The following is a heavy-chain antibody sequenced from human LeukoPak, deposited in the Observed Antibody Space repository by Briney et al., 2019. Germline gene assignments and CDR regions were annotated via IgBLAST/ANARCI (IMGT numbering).Heavy chain of an antibody. Sequence: PGGSLRLSCAASVFTFSAYSMNWVRQAPGKGLEWVSSISTGSSYIYYADSVKGRFTISRENAKNSLYLQMNSLRAEDTAVYYCARDSTPYDSSGYCYDYWGQGTLVTVSS. J-gene: IGHJ4*02. V-gene: IGHV3-21*01. CDR1: VFTFSAYS. CDR3: ARDSTPYDSSGYCYDY. CDR2: ISTGSSYI. D-gene: IGHD3-22*01.